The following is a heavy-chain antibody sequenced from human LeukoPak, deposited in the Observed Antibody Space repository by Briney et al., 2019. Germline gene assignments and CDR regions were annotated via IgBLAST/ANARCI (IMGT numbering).Heavy chain of an antibody. CDR1: GYTFTGYY. CDR3: ARSYYDILTGYYNVEAFDI. Sequence: ASVKVSCKASGYTFTGYYIHWVRQAPGQGLEWMGWITPNSGGTNYAQKFQGWVTMTRDTSISTAYMELSRLRSDDTAVYCCARSYYDILTGYYNVEAFDIWGQGTMVTVSS. CDR2: ITPNSGGT. J-gene: IGHJ3*02. D-gene: IGHD3-9*01. V-gene: IGHV1-2*04.